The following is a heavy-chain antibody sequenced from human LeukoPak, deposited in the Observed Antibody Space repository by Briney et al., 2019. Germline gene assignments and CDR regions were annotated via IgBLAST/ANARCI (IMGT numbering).Heavy chain of an antibody. V-gene: IGHV3-30*02. J-gene: IGHJ4*02. CDR3: ARDLVLAAGTGTY. CDR2: VRSDGNKK. Sequence: GGSLRLSCATSGFTFISYGMHWVRQAPGKGLEWVAIVRSDGNKKYYADSVKGRFTISRDNSKTTLYLQMNSLRAEDTAAYYCARDLVLAAGTGTYWGQGTLVTVS. D-gene: IGHD6-13*01. CDR1: GFTFISYG.